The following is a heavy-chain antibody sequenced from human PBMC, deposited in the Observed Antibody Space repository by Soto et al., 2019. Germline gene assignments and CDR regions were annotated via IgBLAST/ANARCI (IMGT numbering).Heavy chain of an antibody. CDR2: IYDTWTS. V-gene: IGHV4-30-4*01. D-gene: IGHD3-10*02. CDR1: GGSMSENDYY. J-gene: IGHJ3*02. CDR3: ARGIVRWGFDI. Sequence: QVQLQEAGPGLVRPSQTLSLTCTVAGGSMSENDYYWSWLRQSPGQGLQWIGYIYDTWTSSYSPSLKSRVTMSADTSRNQFSLKLTSVTAADPALYFCARGIVRWGFDIWGQGTLVTVSS.